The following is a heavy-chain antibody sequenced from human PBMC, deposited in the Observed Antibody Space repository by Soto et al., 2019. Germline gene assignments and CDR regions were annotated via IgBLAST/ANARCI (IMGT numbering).Heavy chain of an antibody. D-gene: IGHD4-17*01. J-gene: IGHJ4*02. V-gene: IGHV3-23*04. CDR3: AKGHGDLILHFDV. CDR1: GFTLSHHA. CDR2: IGDGGSNT. Sequence: EVQLVESGGGLVQPGGSLRLSCGVSGFTLSHHAMSWVRQAPGKGLEWVSTIGDGGSNTYYRDSVKGRFTISRDNSQNTLYLHMSSLIDDDTAKYYCAKGHGDLILHFDVWGQGTLVTVSS.